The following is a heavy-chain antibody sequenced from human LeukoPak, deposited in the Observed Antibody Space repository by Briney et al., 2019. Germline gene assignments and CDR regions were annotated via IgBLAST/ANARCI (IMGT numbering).Heavy chain of an antibody. Sequence: PGGSLRLSCAASGFTFTNYAMSWVRQAPGKGLEWVSTVSGSGGSTFYADSVKGRFTISRDTSKNTLYLQMNSLRAEDTAVYYCARGRPHGNDYWGQGTLVTVSS. CDR3: ARGRPHGNDY. CDR2: VSGSGGST. CDR1: GFTFTNYA. J-gene: IGHJ4*02. V-gene: IGHV3-23*01. D-gene: IGHD4-23*01.